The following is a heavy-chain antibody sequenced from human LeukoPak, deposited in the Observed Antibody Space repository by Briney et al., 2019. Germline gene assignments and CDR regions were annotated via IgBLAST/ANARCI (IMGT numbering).Heavy chain of an antibody. V-gene: IGHV3-23*01. D-gene: IGHD3-10*01. CDR1: GFTFSSYA. CDR2: ISGSGGSR. J-gene: IGHJ4*02. Sequence: PGGSLRLSCVASGFTFSSYAMSWVRQAPGKGLEWVSAISGSGGSRYYADSVKGRFTISRDNSKNTLYVQMNSLRAEDTAVYYCGRVIAGAIDYWGQGTLVTVSS. CDR3: GRVIAGAIDY.